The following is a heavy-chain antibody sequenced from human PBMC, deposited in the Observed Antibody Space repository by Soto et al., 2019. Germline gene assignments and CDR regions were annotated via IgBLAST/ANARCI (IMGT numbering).Heavy chain of an antibody. CDR3: ATQPYSGALPEGNYFDY. J-gene: IGHJ4*02. CDR1: LYTFTNYG. D-gene: IGHD6-19*01. CDR2: ISPYSGNT. V-gene: IGHV1-18*01. Sequence: QVQLVQSRAEVKKPGASVKVSCKTSLYTFTNYGFSWVRQAPGQGLEWMGWISPYSGNTNYAQKLQGRVTLTTDTSTTTAYLELRSLKSDDTVVYYCATQPYSGALPEGNYFDYWGQGTLVTVSS.